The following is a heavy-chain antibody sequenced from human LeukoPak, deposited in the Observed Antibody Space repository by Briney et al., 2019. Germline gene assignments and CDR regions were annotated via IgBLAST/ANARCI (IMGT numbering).Heavy chain of an antibody. CDR1: GFTFSSYG. CDR3: AKDRIRGYCSSTSCPPGDY. V-gene: IGHV3-30*02. CDR2: IRYDGSNK. Sequence: PGGSLRLSCAASGFTFSSYGMHWVRQAPGKGLEGVAFIRYDGSNKYYADSVKGRFTISRDNSKNTLYLRMNSLRAEDTAVYYCAKDRIRGYCSSTSCPPGDYWGQGTLVTVSS. J-gene: IGHJ4*02. D-gene: IGHD2-2*01.